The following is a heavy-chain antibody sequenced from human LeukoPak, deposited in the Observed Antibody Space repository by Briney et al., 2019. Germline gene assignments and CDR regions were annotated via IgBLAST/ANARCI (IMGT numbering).Heavy chain of an antibody. CDR1: GFTFNGYV. V-gene: IGHV3-23*01. D-gene: IGHD1-26*01. CDR3: ARGPCLAHDSGNFFDY. CDR2: ISARSERT. Sequence: GGSLRLSCAASGFTFNGYVMRWVRQAPGKGLEWVSGISARSERTYYADSVKGRFTISRDNSRNTFFLQMNSLRVDDTAVYFCARGPCLAHDSGNFFDYWGQGVLVTVSS. J-gene: IGHJ4*02.